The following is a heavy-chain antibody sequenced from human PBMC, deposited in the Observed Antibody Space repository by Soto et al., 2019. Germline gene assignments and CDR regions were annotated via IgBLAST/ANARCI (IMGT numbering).Heavy chain of an antibody. CDR3: AKGGSTGRIVATNTFDY. CDR1: GFTFSSYA. V-gene: IGHV3-23*01. J-gene: IGHJ4*02. D-gene: IGHD5-12*01. Sequence: GGSLRLSCAASGFTFSSYAMGWVRQAPGKGLEWVSAISGSGGSTYYADSVKGRFTISRDNSKNTLYLQMNSLRAEDTAVYYCAKGGSTGRIVATNTFDYWGQGNLVTVSS. CDR2: ISGSGGST.